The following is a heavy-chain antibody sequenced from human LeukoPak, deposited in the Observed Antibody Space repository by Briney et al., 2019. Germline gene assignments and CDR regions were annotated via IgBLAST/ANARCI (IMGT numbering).Heavy chain of an antibody. CDR1: GFTFDDYA. V-gene: IGHV3-9*01. D-gene: IGHD6-13*01. Sequence: PGGSLRLSCAASGFTFDDYAMHWVRQAPGKGLEWVSGISWNSGSIGYAGSVKGRFTISRDNAKNSLYLQMNSLRAEDTALYYCAKDTATGIAAAGFRDGMDVWGQGTTVTVSS. CDR3: AKDTATGIAAAGFRDGMDV. CDR2: ISWNSGSI. J-gene: IGHJ6*02.